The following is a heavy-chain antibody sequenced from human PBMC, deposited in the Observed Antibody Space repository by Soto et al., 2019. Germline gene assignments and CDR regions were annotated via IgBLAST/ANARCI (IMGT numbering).Heavy chain of an antibody. D-gene: IGHD6-13*01. CDR1: GGSISSYY. J-gene: IGHJ5*02. Sequence: SETLSLTCTVSGGSISSYYWSWIRQPPGKGLEWIGYIYYSGSTNYNPSLKSRVTISVDTSKNQFSLKLSSVTAADTAVYYCARATPRLQYRSLNWFDPWGQGALVTVSS. V-gene: IGHV4-59*01. CDR3: ARATPRLQYRSLNWFDP. CDR2: IYYSGST.